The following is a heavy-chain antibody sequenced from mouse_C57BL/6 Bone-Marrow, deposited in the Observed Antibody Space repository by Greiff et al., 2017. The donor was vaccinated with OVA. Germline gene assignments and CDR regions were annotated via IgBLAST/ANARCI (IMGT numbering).Heavy chain of an antibody. CDR2: ILPVICST. J-gene: IGHJ4*01. Sequence: LSFPSPFSPFTFYFISFFHHLPLHFLDFILYILPVICSTNYNEKFKGKATFTADTSSNTAYMQLSSLTTEDSAIYYCARDSNYHFSYAMDYWGQGTSVTVSS. CDR1: FSPFTFYF. CDR3: ARDSNYHFSYAMDY. D-gene: IGHD2-5*01. V-gene: IGHV1-9*01.